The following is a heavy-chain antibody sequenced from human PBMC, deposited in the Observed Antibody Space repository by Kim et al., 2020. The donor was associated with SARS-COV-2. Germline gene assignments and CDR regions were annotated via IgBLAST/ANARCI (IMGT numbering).Heavy chain of an antibody. CDR2: T. Sequence: TNYNPSLNGRVTVSGDKWKNPFFLIMNSVNAADTAIYYCARSSREKRGLDVWGQGTTVTVSS. D-gene: IGHD6-13*01. CDR3: ARSSREKRGLDV. V-gene: IGHV4-4*02. J-gene: IGHJ6*02.